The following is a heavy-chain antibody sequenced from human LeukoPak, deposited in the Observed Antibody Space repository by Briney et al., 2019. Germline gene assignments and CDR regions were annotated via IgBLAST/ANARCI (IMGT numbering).Heavy chain of an antibody. Sequence: GGSLRLSCAASGFTFSGYSMNWVRQAPGKGLEWVSSISSTSSYIYYADSVKGRFTISRDNTKNSLYLQMNSLRAEDTAVYYCAKDIEASTWGQGTLVAVSS. J-gene: IGHJ4*02. CDR2: ISSTSSYI. CDR1: GFTFSGYS. D-gene: IGHD2-15*01. CDR3: AKDIEAST. V-gene: IGHV3-21*01.